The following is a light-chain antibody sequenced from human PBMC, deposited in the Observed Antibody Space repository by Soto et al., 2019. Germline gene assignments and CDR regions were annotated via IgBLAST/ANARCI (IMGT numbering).Light chain of an antibody. Sequence: EIVLTQSPATLSMSPGDRATLSCRASQSVSSYLAWYQQKPGQAPRLLIYDASNRATGIPARFSGSGSGTDFTLTISSLEPEDFAIHYCQQRSNCPWTFGQGTKLEIK. CDR2: DAS. V-gene: IGKV3-11*01. CDR1: QSVSSY. CDR3: QQRSNCPWT. J-gene: IGKJ2*02.